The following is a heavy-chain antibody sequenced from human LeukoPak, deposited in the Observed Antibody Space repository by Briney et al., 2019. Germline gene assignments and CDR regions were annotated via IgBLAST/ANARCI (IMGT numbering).Heavy chain of an antibody. CDR1: GGSISSSSYY. Sequence: SSETLSLTCTVSGGSISSSSYYWGWIRQPPGKGLEWIGYIYYSGSTNYNPSLKSRVTISVDTSKNQFSLKLSSVTAADTAVYYCARFNCSSTSCYAFDIWGQGTMVTVSS. V-gene: IGHV4-61*05. CDR2: IYYSGST. D-gene: IGHD2-2*01. CDR3: ARFNCSSTSCYAFDI. J-gene: IGHJ3*02.